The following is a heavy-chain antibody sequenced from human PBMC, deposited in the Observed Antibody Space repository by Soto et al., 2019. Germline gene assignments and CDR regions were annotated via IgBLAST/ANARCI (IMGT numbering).Heavy chain of an antibody. J-gene: IGHJ4*02. CDR3: ARDRTVGATPPDY. Sequence: QVQLVQSGAEVKKPGSSVKVSCKASGGTFSSYTISWVRQAPGQGLEWMGRIIPILGIANYAQKLQGRVTITADKSTSTAYMELSSLRSEDTAVYYCARDRTVGATPPDYWGQGTLVTVSS. CDR2: IIPILGIA. V-gene: IGHV1-69*08. D-gene: IGHD1-26*01. CDR1: GGTFSSYT.